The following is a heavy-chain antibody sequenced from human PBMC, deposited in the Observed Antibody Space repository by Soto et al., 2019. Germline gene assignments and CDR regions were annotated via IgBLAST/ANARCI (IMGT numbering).Heavy chain of an antibody. V-gene: IGHV1-69*13. D-gene: IGHD6-13*01. CDR1: GGTFSSYA. Sequence: SVKVSCKASGGTFSSYAISCVRQAPGQGLEWMGGIIPIFGTANYAQKFQGRVTITADESTSTAYMELSSLRSEDTAVYYCASSAAAGTFYFDYWGQGTLVTVSS. CDR3: ASSAAAGTFYFDY. J-gene: IGHJ4*02. CDR2: IIPIFGTA.